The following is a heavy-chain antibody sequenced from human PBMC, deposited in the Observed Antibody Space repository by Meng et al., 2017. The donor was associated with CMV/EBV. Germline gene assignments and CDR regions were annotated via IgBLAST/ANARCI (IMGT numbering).Heavy chain of an antibody. CDR3: AREGGYDTALDY. D-gene: IGHD3-22*01. Sequence: CTASGFTFSSDTLNWVRQAPGKGLEWVSSITSTSTYRHYADSLKGRFTISRDNAKSSLYLQMNSLRAEDTAVYYCAREGGYDTALDYWGQGTLVTVSS. J-gene: IGHJ4*02. CDR2: ITSTSTYR. V-gene: IGHV3-21*01. CDR1: GFTFSSDT.